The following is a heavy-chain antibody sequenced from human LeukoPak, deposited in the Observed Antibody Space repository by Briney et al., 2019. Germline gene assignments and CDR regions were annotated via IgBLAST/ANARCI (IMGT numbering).Heavy chain of an antibody. J-gene: IGHJ4*02. CDR2: INPNSGGT. Sequence: ASVKVSCKASGYTFTGYYMHWVRQAPGQGLEWMGWINPNSGGTNYAQKFQGRVTTTRDTSISTAYMELSRLRSDDTAVYYCARDLGVYDSSGYYPDYWGQGTLVTVSS. CDR1: GYTFTGYY. CDR3: ARDLGVYDSSGYYPDY. D-gene: IGHD3-22*01. V-gene: IGHV1-2*02.